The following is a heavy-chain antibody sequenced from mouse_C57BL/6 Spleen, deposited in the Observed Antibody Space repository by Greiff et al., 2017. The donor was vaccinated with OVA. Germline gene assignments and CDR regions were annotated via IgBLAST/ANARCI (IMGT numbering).Heavy chain of an antibody. CDR2: ILPGSGST. Sequence: QVQLQQSGAELMKPGASVKLSCKATGYTFTGYWIEWVKQRPGHGLEWIGEILPGSGSTNSNEKFKGKATFTADTSSNTAYMQLSSLTTEDSAIYYCASYYYGSSHYFDYWGQGTTLTVSS. CDR3: ASYYYGSSHYFDY. D-gene: IGHD1-1*01. V-gene: IGHV1-9*01. CDR1: GYTFTGYW. J-gene: IGHJ2*01.